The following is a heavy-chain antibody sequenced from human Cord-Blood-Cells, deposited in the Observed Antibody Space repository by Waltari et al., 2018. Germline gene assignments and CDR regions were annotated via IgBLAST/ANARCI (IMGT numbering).Heavy chain of an antibody. J-gene: IGHJ4*02. CDR1: GGTFSSYA. CDR2: ILPIFGTA. V-gene: IGHV1-69*01. CDR3: ARGRGIGAMAPFDY. D-gene: IGHD5-12*01. Sequence: QVQLVQSGAEVKKPGSSVKVSCKASGGTFSSYAISWVRQAPGQGLGWMGGILPIFGTAKYAQKFQGRVTITADESTSTAYMELSSLRSEDTAVYYCARGRGIGAMAPFDYWGQGTLVTVSS.